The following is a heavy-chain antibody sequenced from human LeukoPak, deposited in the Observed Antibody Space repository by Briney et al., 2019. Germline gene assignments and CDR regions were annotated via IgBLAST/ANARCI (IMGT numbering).Heavy chain of an antibody. CDR1: GFSLSTSGVG. Sequence: ESGPTLVKPTQTLTLTCTFSGFSLSTSGVGVGWIRQPPGKALEWLALIYWDDDQRYSPSLKSRLTITKDTSKNQVVLTLTNMDPVDTATYYCAHSEQLLYGSNWFDPWGQGTLVTVSS. CDR2: IYWDDDQ. V-gene: IGHV2-5*02. CDR3: AHSEQLLYGSNWFDP. J-gene: IGHJ5*02. D-gene: IGHD2-2*02.